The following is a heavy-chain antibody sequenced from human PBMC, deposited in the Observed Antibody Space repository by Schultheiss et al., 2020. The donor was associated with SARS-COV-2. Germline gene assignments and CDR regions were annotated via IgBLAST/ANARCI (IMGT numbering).Heavy chain of an antibody. CDR3: ARGTGTTAYYFDY. CDR1: GGSFSGYY. D-gene: IGHD1-7*01. V-gene: IGHV4-34*01. J-gene: IGHJ4*02. Sequence: SETLSLTCAVYGGSFSGYYWSWIRQPPGKGLEWIGEINHSGSTNYNPSLKSRVTISVDTSKNQFSLKLSSVTAADTAVYYCARGTGTTAYYFDYWGQGTLVTVSS. CDR2: INHSGST.